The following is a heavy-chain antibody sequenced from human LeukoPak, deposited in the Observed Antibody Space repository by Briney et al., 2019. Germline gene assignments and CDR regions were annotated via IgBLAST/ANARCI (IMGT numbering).Heavy chain of an antibody. V-gene: IGHV3-23*01. CDR3: AKEGYSSSWDYYYYYYMDV. CDR1: GFTFSSYA. Sequence: GGXXRLSCAASGFTFSSYAMSWVRQAPGKGLEWVSAISGSGGSTYYADSVKGRLTISRDNYKNTLYMQMNSLRAEDTAVYYCAKEGYSSSWDYYYYYYMDVWGKGTTVTVSS. CDR2: ISGSGGST. J-gene: IGHJ6*03. D-gene: IGHD6-13*01.